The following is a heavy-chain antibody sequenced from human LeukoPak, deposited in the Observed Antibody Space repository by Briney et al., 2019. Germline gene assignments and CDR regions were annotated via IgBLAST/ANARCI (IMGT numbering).Heavy chain of an antibody. V-gene: IGHV4-61*01. CDR2: IYYSGST. J-gene: IGHJ4*02. CDR3: ARVAGTLDY. CDR1: GGSVSNASYY. Sequence: SETLSLTCTVSGGSVSNASYYWSWIRQPPGKGLEWIGYIYYSGSTNYNPSLKSRVTISGDTSKNQFSLKLSSVTAADTAVYYCARVAGTLDYWGQGTLVTVSS. D-gene: IGHD6-19*01.